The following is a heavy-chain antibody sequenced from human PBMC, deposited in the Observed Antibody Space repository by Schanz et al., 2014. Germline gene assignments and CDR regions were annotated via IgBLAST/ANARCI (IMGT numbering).Heavy chain of an antibody. V-gene: IGHV3-72*01. J-gene: IGHJ6*02. CDR2: VRNRRNSDII. Sequence: EVQLVESGGCLVQPGGSLRLSCAVSGFTVSDHYMDWVRQAPGKGLEWLGRVRNRRNSDIIEYAASVEGRFTISRDESKNSLYXXXXXXXXEDTAVYYCARSPRMDVWGQGTMVTVSS. CDR1: GFTVSDHY. CDR3: ARSPRMDV.